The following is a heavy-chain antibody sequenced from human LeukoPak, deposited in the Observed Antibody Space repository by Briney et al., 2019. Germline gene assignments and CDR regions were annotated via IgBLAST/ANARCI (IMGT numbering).Heavy chain of an antibody. J-gene: IGHJ5*02. D-gene: IGHD3-22*01. CDR3: ARHIIESSVSSWFDP. CDR1: GYNFTSYW. V-gene: IGHV5-51*01. CDR2: IYPGDSHT. Sequence: GASLQISCKGSGYNFTSYWIGWVRQLPGKGLEWMGIIYPGDSHTRYSPSFQGQVTISADKSISTAYLQWSSLKASDTAMYYCARHIIESSVSSWFDPWGQGTLVTVSS.